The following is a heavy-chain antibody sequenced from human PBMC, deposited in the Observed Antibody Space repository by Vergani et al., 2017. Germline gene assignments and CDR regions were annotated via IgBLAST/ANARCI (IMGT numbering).Heavy chain of an antibody. CDR2: IYYSGST. J-gene: IGHJ4*02. V-gene: IGHV4-39*01. D-gene: IGHD1-26*01. CDR1: GGSISSSSYY. Sequence: QLQLQESGPGLVKPSETLSLTCTVSGGSISSSSYYWGWIRQPPGKGLEWIGSIYYSGSTYYNPSLKSRVTISVDTSKNQFSLKLSSVTAADTAVYYCARHRSVGANDYWGQGTLVTVSS. CDR3: ARHRSVGANDY.